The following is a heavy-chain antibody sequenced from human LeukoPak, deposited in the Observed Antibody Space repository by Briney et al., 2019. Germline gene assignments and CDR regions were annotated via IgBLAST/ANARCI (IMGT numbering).Heavy chain of an antibody. V-gene: IGHV3-7*01. D-gene: IGHD3-3*01. CDR3: ASRYHDFWSGYYPYYYYYYMDV. Sequence: GGSLRLSCAASGFTFSSYWMSWVRQAPGKGLEWVANIKQDGSEKYYVDSVKGRFTISRDNAKNSLYLQMNSLRAEDTAVYYCASRYHDFWSGYYPYYYYYYMDVWGKGTTVTVSS. CDR2: IKQDGSEK. J-gene: IGHJ6*03. CDR1: GFTFSSYW.